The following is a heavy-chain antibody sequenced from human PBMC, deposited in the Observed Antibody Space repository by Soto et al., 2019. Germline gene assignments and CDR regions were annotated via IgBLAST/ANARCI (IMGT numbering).Heavy chain of an antibody. Sequence: GESLKISCKGSGYSFTSYWIGWVRQMPGKGLEWMGIIYPGDSDTRYSPSFQGQVTISADKSISTAYLQWSSLKASDTAMYYCAGGGVRGVITRTRDYYGMDVWGYGTTVTVSS. CDR2: IYPGDSDT. CDR3: AGGGVRGVITRTRDYYGMDV. J-gene: IGHJ6*04. D-gene: IGHD3-10*01. CDR1: GYSFTSYW. V-gene: IGHV5-51*01.